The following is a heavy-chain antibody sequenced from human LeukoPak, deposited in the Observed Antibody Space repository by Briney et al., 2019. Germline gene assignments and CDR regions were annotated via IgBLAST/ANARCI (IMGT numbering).Heavy chain of an antibody. CDR2: IIPIFGIA. V-gene: IGHV1-69*04. J-gene: IGHJ4*02. Sequence: SVKVSCKASGGTFSSYAISWVRQAPGQGLEWMGKIIPIFGIANYAQKFQGRVTITADKSTSTAYMELSSLRSEDTAVYYCAREPESGAPDYWGQGTLVTVSS. CDR1: GGTFSSYA. D-gene: IGHD3-10*01. CDR3: AREPESGAPDY.